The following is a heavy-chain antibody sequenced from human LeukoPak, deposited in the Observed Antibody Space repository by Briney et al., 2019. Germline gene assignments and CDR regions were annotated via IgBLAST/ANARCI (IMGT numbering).Heavy chain of an antibody. J-gene: IGHJ5*02. D-gene: IGHD5-12*01. CDR2: IYSSGNT. CDR3: AREYVDIVATWFDP. CDR1: GGSISTTNYY. Sequence: SETLSLTCTVSGGSISTTNYYWGWIRQPPGRDLEWIGSIYSSGNTYYNPSLESRVTISVDTSKNQFSLKLSSVTAADTAVYYCAREYVDIVATWFDPWGQGTLVTVSS. V-gene: IGHV4-39*07.